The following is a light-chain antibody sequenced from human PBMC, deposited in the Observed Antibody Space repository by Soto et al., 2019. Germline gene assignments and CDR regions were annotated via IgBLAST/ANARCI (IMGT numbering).Light chain of an antibody. J-gene: IGKJ2*01. Sequence: EIVLTQSPGTLSLSPGERATLSCRASQRVSARYLAWYQQTPGQGPRLLIYGASSRATGTPDRFSGSGSGTDFTLTIASLQPEDFSTYYCQQSDSTPYTFGQGTKVEI. CDR3: QQSDSTPYT. CDR1: QRVSARY. CDR2: GAS. V-gene: IGKV3-20*01.